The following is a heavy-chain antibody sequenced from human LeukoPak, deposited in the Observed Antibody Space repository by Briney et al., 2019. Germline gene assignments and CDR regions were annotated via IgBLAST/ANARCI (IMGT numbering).Heavy chain of an antibody. CDR1: GFTLNNYA. CDR2: IFGSGGSA. D-gene: IGHD2-2*03. J-gene: IGHJ4*02. V-gene: IGHV3-23*01. Sequence: PGGSLRLSCAASGFTLNNYAMYWVRQAPGKGLEWVSGIFGSGGSAHYADSVKGRFTLSRDDSRNTVYLQLNNLRVEDTAIYYCARASWISTADAVCWGQRTQVTVSS. CDR3: ARASWISTADAVC.